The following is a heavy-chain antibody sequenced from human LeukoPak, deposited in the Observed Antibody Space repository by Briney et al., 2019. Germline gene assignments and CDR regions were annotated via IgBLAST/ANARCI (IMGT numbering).Heavy chain of an antibody. CDR3: ARDTMLGMGNP. J-gene: IGHJ5*02. Sequence: GGSLRLSCAASGFTFSGYWMHWDRQPPGKGLLWVSRINNDGSSTYYADSVKGRFTISRDNAKNTLYLQMNSLRAEDTAVYYCARDTMLGMGNPWGQGTLVTVSS. CDR2: INNDGSST. CDR1: GFTFSGYW. V-gene: IGHV3-74*01. D-gene: IGHD3-10*02.